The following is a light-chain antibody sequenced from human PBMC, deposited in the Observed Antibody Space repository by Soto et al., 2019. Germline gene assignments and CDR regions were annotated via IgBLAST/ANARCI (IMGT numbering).Light chain of an antibody. CDR3: QQLHSFPIT. V-gene: IGKV3-11*01. J-gene: IGKJ5*01. CDR2: DAS. CDR1: QSVSSN. Sequence: EIVLTQSPCTVPLSPGERATLSCRASQSVSSNLAWYQQKPGQAPRLLIYDASNRATGIPARFSGSGSGTDFTLTISSLEPEDFATYYCQQLHSFPITFGQGTRLEI.